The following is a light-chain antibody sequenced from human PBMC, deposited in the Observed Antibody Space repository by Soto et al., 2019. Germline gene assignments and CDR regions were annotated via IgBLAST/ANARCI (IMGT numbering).Light chain of an antibody. CDR3: QQFAFSPWT. CDR2: GAS. V-gene: IGKV3-20*01. CDR1: QSVGNNY. Sequence: EIVLTQSPGTLSLYSGERATLSCRASQSVGNNYLAWYQQKPGQAPRLLMSGASSRATGIPDRFSGSGSGTDFTLTITRLEPEDYAVYYCQQFAFSPWTFGQGTKVDIK. J-gene: IGKJ1*01.